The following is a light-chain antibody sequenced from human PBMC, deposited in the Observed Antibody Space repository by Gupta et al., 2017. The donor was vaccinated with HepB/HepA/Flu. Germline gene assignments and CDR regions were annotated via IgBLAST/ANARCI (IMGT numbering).Light chain of an antibody. CDR2: GAA. Sequence: IVLTHSPPTLSVSPGERVSLSCRASHSVSANLDWYQQKPGQPPRLLIYGAATRATGISVRFSGSGSGTDFTLNISSLQSEDSGIYYCKQYNRWPRAFGQGTKVEI. J-gene: IGKJ1*01. V-gene: IGKV3-15*01. CDR1: HSVSAN. CDR3: KQYNRWPRA.